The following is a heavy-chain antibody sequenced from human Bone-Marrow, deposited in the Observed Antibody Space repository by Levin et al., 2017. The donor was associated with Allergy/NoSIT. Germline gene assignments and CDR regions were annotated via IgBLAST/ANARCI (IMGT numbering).Heavy chain of an antibody. CDR3: ARTAAASFPN. CDR2: IYSGGST. Sequence: GGSLRLSCAASGFTISSNYMSWVRQAPGKGLEWVSVIYSGGSTYYADSVKGRFTISRDNSKNTLYLQMNSLRAEDTAVYYCARTAAASFPNWGQGTLVTVSS. D-gene: IGHD6-13*01. J-gene: IGHJ4*02. CDR1: GFTISSNY. V-gene: IGHV3-53*01.